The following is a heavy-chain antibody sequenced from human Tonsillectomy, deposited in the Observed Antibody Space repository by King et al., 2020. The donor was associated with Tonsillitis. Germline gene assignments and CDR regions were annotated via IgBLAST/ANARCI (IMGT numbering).Heavy chain of an antibody. CDR2: ISPYPGTT. CDR1: GYTFSNYG. V-gene: IGHV1-18*01. D-gene: IGHD7-27*01. Sequence: VQLVESGAEVKKPGASLNVSCRASGYTFSNYGITWVRQAPGQGLEWMGWISPYPGTTNYAQKFRGRVTMTTDTSTTTAYMELRGLRSDDTAVYFCATSESGALYYWGQGTMVTVSS. J-gene: IGHJ4*02. CDR3: ATSESGALYY.